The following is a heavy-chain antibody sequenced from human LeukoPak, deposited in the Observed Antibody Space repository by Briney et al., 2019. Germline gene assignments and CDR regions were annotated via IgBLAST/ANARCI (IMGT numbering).Heavy chain of an antibody. CDR1: GGSISSYY. D-gene: IGHD3-10*01. Sequence: PSETLSLTCAVYGGSISSYYWSWIRQPPGKGLEWIGYIYYSGSTNYNPSLKSRVTISVDTSKNQFSLKLSSVTAADTAVYYCARRGRYGSGSYLITWGQGTLVTVSS. V-gene: IGHV4-59*08. CDR2: IYYSGST. CDR3: ARRGRYGSGSYLIT. J-gene: IGHJ5*02.